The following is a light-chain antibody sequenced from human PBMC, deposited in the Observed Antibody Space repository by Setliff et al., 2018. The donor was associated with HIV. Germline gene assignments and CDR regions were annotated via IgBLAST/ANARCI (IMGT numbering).Light chain of an antibody. Sequence: QSVLTQPASVSGSPGQSIIISCTGTSSDVGGYNYVSWYQQHPGKAPKLIIYEATNRPSGVSDRFSGSKSVNTASLTISGLQTEDEADYYCNSYTTSGTRVFGTGTKVTVL. CDR2: EAT. J-gene: IGLJ1*01. CDR3: NSYTTSGTRV. V-gene: IGLV2-14*01. CDR1: SSDVGGYNY.